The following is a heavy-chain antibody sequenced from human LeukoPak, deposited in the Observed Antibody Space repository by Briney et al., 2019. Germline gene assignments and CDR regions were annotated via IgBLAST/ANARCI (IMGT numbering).Heavy chain of an antibody. CDR3: AREEREYCGGDCNDAFDI. J-gene: IGHJ3*02. V-gene: IGHV4-59*01. CDR2: ISYSGST. Sequence: SETLSLTCTVSGGSISSYYWSWIRQPPGKGLEWIGYISYSGSTNYNPSLKSRVTISVDTSRNQFSLKLSSVTAADTAVYYCAREEREYCGGDCNDAFDIWGQGTMVTVSS. D-gene: IGHD2-21*02. CDR1: GGSISSYY.